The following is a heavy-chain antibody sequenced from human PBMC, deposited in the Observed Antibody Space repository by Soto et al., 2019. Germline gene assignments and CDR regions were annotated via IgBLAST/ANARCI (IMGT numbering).Heavy chain of an antibody. V-gene: IGHV4-34*01. Sequence: QVQLQQWGAGLLKPSETLSLTCAVYGGSFSGYYWSWIRQPPGKGLEWIGEINHSGSTNYNPSLKRLVTISVDTSKSQFSLKLSSVTAADTSVYYCASRGFHGDYGAYRFEYWGQGTLVTVSS. CDR1: GGSFSGYY. CDR3: ASRGFHGDYGAYRFEY. J-gene: IGHJ4*02. D-gene: IGHD4-17*01. CDR2: INHSGST.